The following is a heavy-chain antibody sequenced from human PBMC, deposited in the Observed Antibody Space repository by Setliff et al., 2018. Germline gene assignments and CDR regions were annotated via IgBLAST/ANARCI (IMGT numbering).Heavy chain of an antibody. CDR2: IYYSGST. V-gene: IGHV4-38-2*02. J-gene: IGHJ3*02. CDR1: GYSISSGYY. CDR3: AREVTGSSSWFEGAFDI. D-gene: IGHD6-13*01. Sequence: SGPTLVNPTQTLSLTCAVSGYSISSGYYWGWIRQPPGKGLEWIGSIYYSGSTYYNPSLKSRVTISVDTSKNQFSLKLSSVTAADTAVYYCAREVTGSSSWFEGAFDIWGQGTMVT.